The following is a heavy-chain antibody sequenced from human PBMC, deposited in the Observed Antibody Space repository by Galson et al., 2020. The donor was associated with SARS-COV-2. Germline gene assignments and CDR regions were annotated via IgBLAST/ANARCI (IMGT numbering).Heavy chain of an antibody. J-gene: IGHJ3*02. CDR3: ARTSGGTDAFDI. V-gene: IGHV4-31*03. D-gene: IGHD1-1*01. Sequence: SETLSLTCTVSGGSISSGGYYWSWIRQHPGKGLEWIGYIYYSGSTYYNPSLKSRVTISVDTYKNQFSLKLSSVTAADTAVYYCARTSGGTDAFDIWGQGTMVTVSS. CDR1: GGSISSGGYY. CDR2: IYYSGST.